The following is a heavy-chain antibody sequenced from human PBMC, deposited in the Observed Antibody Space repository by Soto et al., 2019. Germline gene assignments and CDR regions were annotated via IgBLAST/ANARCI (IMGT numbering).Heavy chain of an antibody. CDR2: IVVGSGNT. Sequence: QMQLVQSGPEVKKPGTSVTVSCKASGFTFTSSAVQWVRQARGQRLEWIGWIVVGSGNTNYAQKFQERVTMTRDMSTSTAYMELSSLRSEDTAVYYCAADATYYYDSSGYYWGQGTLVTVSS. J-gene: IGHJ4*02. CDR3: AADATYYYDSSGYY. CDR1: GFTFTSSA. V-gene: IGHV1-58*01. D-gene: IGHD3-22*01.